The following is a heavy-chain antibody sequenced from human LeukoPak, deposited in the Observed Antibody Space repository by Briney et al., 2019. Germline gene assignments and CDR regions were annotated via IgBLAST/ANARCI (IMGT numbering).Heavy chain of an antibody. D-gene: IGHD1-26*01. CDR2: IKGDGSTA. CDR1: GFTFSSYW. J-gene: IGHJ3*02. CDR3: ARIGSGTYSDAFDI. Sequence: GGSLRLSCAASGFTFSSYWMHWVRQAPGKGRVWVSRIKGDGSTATYADSVKGRFIISRDNAKNTVYLQMNSLRAEDTAVYYCARIGSGTYSDAFDIWGQGTMVTVSS. V-gene: IGHV3-74*01.